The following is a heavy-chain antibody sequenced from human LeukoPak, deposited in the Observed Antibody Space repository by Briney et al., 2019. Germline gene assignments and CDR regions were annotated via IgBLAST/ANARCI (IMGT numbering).Heavy chain of an antibody. CDR2: ISSSGSTI. Sequence: GGSLGLSCAASGFTFSDYYMSWIRQAPGKGLEWVSYISSSGSTIYYADSVKGRFTISRDNAKSSLYLQMNSLRVEDTAVYYCARVDTVVVAKAFDIWGQGTMVTVSS. D-gene: IGHD2-15*01. CDR1: GFTFSDYY. V-gene: IGHV3-11*04. J-gene: IGHJ3*02. CDR3: ARVDTVVVAKAFDI.